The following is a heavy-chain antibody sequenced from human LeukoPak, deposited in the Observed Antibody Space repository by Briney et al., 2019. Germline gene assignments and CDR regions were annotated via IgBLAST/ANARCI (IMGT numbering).Heavy chain of an antibody. J-gene: IGHJ4*02. V-gene: IGHV2-5*08. CDR2: IYWDDDK. CDR1: GGSISSYYW. Sequence: TLSLTCTVSGGSISSYYWSWIRQPPGKALEWLALIYWDDDKRYSPSLKSRLTITKDTSKNQVVLTMTNMDPVDTATYYCAHSGSRGVCTSWGQGTLVTVSS. D-gene: IGHD2-8*01. CDR3: AHSGSRGVCTS.